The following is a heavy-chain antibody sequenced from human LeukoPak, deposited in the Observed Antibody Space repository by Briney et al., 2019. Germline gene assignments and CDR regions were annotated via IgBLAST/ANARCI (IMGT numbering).Heavy chain of an antibody. Sequence: QPGRSLRLSCAAPGFTFSSYGMHWVRQAPGKGLEWVAVISYDGSNKYYADSVKGRFTISRDNSKNTLYLQMNSLRAEDTAVYYCARVLPGEEGMGFDYWGQGTLVTVSS. V-gene: IGHV3-30*03. CDR1: GFTFSSYG. CDR2: ISYDGSNK. CDR3: ARVLPGEEGMGFDY. D-gene: IGHD7-27*01. J-gene: IGHJ4*02.